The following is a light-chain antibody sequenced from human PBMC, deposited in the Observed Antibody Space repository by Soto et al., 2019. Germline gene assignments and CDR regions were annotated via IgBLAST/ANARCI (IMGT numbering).Light chain of an antibody. CDR2: SKN. V-gene: IGLV1-44*01. J-gene: IGLJ1*01. Sequence: QSVLTQPPSASGTPGQRVTISCSGSSSNIGSNTVNWYQQPPGTAPNLLIYSKNQRPAWVPDRFSGSTSGPSASLAITGLLAEDDADYYCCSYAGTNTYVFGLGTKLT. CDR3: CSYAGTNTYV. CDR1: SSNIGSNT.